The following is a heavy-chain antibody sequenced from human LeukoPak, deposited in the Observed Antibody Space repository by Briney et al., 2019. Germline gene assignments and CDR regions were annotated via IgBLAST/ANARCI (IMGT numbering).Heavy chain of an antibody. J-gene: IGHJ6*02. V-gene: IGHV3-48*04. CDR1: GFTFSSYS. D-gene: IGHD3-10*01. CDR3: AREYYYGSGSMDV. Sequence: GGSLRLSCAASGFTFSSYSMNWVRQAPGKGLEWVSYISSSSSTIYYADSVKGRFTISRDNAKNSLYLQMNSLRAEDTAVYYCAREYYYGSGSMDVWGQGTTVTVSS. CDR2: ISSSSSTI.